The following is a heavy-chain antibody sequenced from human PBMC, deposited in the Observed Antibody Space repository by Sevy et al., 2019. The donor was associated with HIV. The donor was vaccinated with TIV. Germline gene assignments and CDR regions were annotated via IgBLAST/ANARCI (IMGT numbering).Heavy chain of an antibody. CDR1: DVSISSGTNY. CDR3: ARQRGGWYEYDASDV. J-gene: IGHJ3*01. V-gene: IGHV4-39*01. D-gene: IGHD6-19*01. CDR2: IYYSGTT. Sequence: SETLSLTCTVSDVSISSGTNYWGWIRQPPGKGLEWIGSIYYSGTTYYNPSLKSRVTMSADTSMNQFSLKLSSVTVADTAVYYCARQRGGWYEYDASDVWGQGTMDTVSS.